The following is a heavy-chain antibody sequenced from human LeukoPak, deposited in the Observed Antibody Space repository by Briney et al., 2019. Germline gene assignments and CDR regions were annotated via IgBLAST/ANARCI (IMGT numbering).Heavy chain of an antibody. V-gene: IGHV4-59*01. Sequence: PSETLSLTCTVSGGSISNYYWSCIRQPPGQGLEWIGYFYYSGSTNYNPSLKSRVTISVDTSKKQFSLKLSSVTAADTAVYYCARTDGGGSYQKSPEFFQHWGQGTLVTVSS. J-gene: IGHJ1*01. CDR1: GGSISNYY. CDR3: ARTDGGGSYQKSPEFFQH. CDR2: FYYSGST. D-gene: IGHD1-26*01.